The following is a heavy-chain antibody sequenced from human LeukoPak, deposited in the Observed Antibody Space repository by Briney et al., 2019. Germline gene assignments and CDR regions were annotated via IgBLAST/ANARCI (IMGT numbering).Heavy chain of an antibody. CDR1: GFTFSSYE. Sequence: PGGSLRLSCAASGFTFSSYEMNWVRQAPGKGLDWVSYISSSGSTIYYADSVKGRFTISRDNAKNSLYLQMNSLRAEDTAVYYCARGYVWAGAPFDLWGQGTLVTVSS. J-gene: IGHJ4*02. V-gene: IGHV3-48*03. CDR2: ISSSGSTI. D-gene: IGHD3-16*01. CDR3: ARGYVWAGAPFDL.